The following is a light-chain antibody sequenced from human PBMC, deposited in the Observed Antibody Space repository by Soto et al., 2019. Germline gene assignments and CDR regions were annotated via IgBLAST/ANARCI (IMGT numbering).Light chain of an antibody. CDR3: QKYDNAPLT. V-gene: IGKV1-27*01. J-gene: IGKJ4*01. CDR2: AAY. Sequence: DIQMTQAPSSLSASVGDRVTITCRARQAISTYLAWYQQKPGKVPKLLISAAYTLQSGVPPRFSGSGSGTDFPLTISSLQPEDVATYYCQKYDNAPLTFGGGTKVEIK. CDR1: QAISTY.